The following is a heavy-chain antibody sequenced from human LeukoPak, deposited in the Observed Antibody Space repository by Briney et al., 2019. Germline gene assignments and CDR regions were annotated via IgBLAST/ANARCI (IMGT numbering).Heavy chain of an antibody. CDR1: GGSFSGYY. CDR2: INHSGST. V-gene: IGHV4-34*01. CDR3: ASGHARGSGSHNTNWFDP. Sequence: SETLSLTCAVYGGSFSGYYWSWIRQPPGKGLEWIGEINHSGSTNYNPSLKSRVTIPVDTSKNQFSLKLSSVTAADPAVYYCASGHARGSGSHNTNWFDPWGQGTLVTVSS. D-gene: IGHD3-10*01. J-gene: IGHJ5*02.